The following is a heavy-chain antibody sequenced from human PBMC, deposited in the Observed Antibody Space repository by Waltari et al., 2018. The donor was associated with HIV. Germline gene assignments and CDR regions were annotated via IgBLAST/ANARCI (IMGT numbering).Heavy chain of an antibody. D-gene: IGHD3-22*01. CDR2: IYYSGST. CDR3: ARRSYYDSSGYYFDY. J-gene: IGHJ4*02. V-gene: IGHV4-39*01. CDR1: GGSISSSSYY. Sequence: QLQLQESGPGLVKPSETLSLTCTVSGGSISSSSYYWGWIRQPQGKGLEWIGSIYYSGSTYYNPSLMSRVTISVDTSKNQFSLKLSSVTAADTAVYYCARRSYYDSSGYYFDYWGQGTLVTVSS.